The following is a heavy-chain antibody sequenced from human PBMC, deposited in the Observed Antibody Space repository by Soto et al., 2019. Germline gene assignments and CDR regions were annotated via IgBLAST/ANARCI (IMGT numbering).Heavy chain of an antibody. J-gene: IGHJ4*02. CDR2: IYYSGNT. CDR3: ARRAPYCVSTSCYDY. CDR1: GGSISSYY. V-gene: IGHV4-59*08. D-gene: IGHD2-2*01. Sequence: SETLSLTCTVSGGSISSYYWSWIRQPPGKGLEWLGYIYYSGNTNYNPSLKSRVTISGDTSKNQFSLKLSSVTAADTAVYYCARRAPYCVSTSCYDYWGQGTLVTVSS.